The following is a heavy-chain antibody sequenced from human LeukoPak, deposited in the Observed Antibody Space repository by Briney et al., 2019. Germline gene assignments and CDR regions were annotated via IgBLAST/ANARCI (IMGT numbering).Heavy chain of an antibody. J-gene: IGHJ4*02. CDR2: ISSSSSYI. CDR3: ARERYSSSPRDDY. V-gene: IGHV3-21*01. Sequence: GGSLRLSCAASGFTFSGYSMNWVRQAPGKGLEWVSSISSSSSYIYYADSVKGRFTISRDNAKNSLYLQMNSLRAEDTAVYYCARERYSSSPRDDYWGQGTLVTVSS. CDR1: GFTFSGYS. D-gene: IGHD6-13*01.